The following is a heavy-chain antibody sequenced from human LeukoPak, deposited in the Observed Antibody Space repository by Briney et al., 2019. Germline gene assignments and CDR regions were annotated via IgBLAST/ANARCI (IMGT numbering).Heavy chain of an antibody. J-gene: IGHJ4*02. CDR1: GFTFNNYW. V-gene: IGHV3-74*01. Sequence: GGSLRLSCAASGFTFNNYWMLWVRQAPGKGLVWVSSINFDGSRTRYADSVKGRFTISRDNARNTLYLQMNSLRAEDTAVFYCAITSTVTTSLDYWGQGTLVTVSS. D-gene: IGHD4-17*01. CDR3: AITSTVTTSLDY. CDR2: INFDGSRT.